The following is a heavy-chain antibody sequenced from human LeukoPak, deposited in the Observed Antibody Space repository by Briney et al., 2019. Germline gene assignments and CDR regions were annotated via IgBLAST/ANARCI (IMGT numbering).Heavy chain of an antibody. CDR1: GFTFSTYA. Sequence: PGGSLRLSCAVSGFTFSTYAMSWVRQAPGKGLEWVSTISGSGASTYYTDSVKGRFTISRDNSKNTLHLQMNSLRAEDTAVYYCANAHTGIAAAGMGYWGQGTLVTVSS. D-gene: IGHD6-13*01. V-gene: IGHV3-23*01. J-gene: IGHJ4*02. CDR2: ISGSGAST. CDR3: ANAHTGIAAAGMGY.